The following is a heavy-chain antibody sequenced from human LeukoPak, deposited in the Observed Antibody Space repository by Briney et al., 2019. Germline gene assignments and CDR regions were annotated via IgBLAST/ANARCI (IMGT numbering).Heavy chain of an antibody. V-gene: IGHV4-59*01. Sequence: SETLSLTCTVSGGSISSYYWSWIRQPPGKGLEWIGYIYYSGSTNYNPSLKSRVTMSVDTSKNQFSLKLSSVTAADTAVYYCGRGDSSGSSWFDPWGQGTLVTVSS. CDR1: GGSISSYY. CDR2: IYYSGST. D-gene: IGHD3-22*01. CDR3: GRGDSSGSSWFDP. J-gene: IGHJ5*02.